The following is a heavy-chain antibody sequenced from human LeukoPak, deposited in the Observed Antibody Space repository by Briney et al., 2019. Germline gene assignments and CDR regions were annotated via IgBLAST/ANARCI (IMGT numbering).Heavy chain of an antibody. J-gene: IGHJ4*02. D-gene: IGHD3-22*01. V-gene: IGHV3-11*04. CDR2: IGVNGYPL. CDR1: GFPFNVYY. CDR3: ARKDFSSGSFNY. Sequence: PGGSLRLSCAVSGFPFNVYYMSWIRQAPGKGLEWISYIGVNGYPLDYADSVKGRFTISRDNANNLLYLDMDSLTAEDTAVYYCARKDFSSGSFNYWGQGSLVTVSS.